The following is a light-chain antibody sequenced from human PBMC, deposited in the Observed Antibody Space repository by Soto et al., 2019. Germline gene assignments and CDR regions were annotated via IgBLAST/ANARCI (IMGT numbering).Light chain of an antibody. CDR3: CSYAGSYPVI. CDR2: DVT. J-gene: IGLJ2*01. Sequence: QAVVTQPPSVSGSPGQSVTISCTGTSSDIGAYNYVSWYQQYPGKAPKLMIYDVTKRPSGVPDRFSGSKSGNTASLTISGLQAEDEADYYCCSYAGSYPVIFGGGTKLTVL. V-gene: IGLV2-11*01. CDR1: SSDIGAYNY.